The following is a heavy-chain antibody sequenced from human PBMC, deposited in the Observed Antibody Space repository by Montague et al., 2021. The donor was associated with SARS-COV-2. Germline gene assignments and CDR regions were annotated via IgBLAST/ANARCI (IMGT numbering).Heavy chain of an antibody. CDR3: ARAERGSCGDGNCYQYFFNY. CDR2: TYYRSEWYS. Sequence: CAISGDSVSTNSGTWNWVRLSPSTGLEWLGRTYYRSEWYSDYSVSVKSRISINPDTSKNQFSLQQNSVTPEDTAVYYCARAERGSCGDGNCYQYFFNYWGQGTLVTVSS. J-gene: IGHJ4*02. V-gene: IGHV6-1*01. CDR1: GDSVSTNSGT. D-gene: IGHD2-15*01.